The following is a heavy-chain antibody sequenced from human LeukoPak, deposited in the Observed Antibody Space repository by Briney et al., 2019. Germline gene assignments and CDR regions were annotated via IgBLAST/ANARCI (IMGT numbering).Heavy chain of an antibody. CDR2: MNPNSGNT. Sequence: ASVKVSCKASGYTFTSYDINWVRQATGQGLEWMGWMNPNSGNTGYAQKFQGRVTITRNTSISTAYMELSSLRSEDTAVYYCARGYSSSWYGYSSCFDLWGRGTLVTVSS. CDR3: ARGYSSSWYGYSSCFDL. CDR1: GYTFTSYD. V-gene: IGHV1-8*03. J-gene: IGHJ2*01. D-gene: IGHD6-13*01.